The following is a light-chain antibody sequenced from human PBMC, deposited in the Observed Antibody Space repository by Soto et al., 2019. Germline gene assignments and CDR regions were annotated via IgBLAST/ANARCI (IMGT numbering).Light chain of an antibody. Sequence: QSALTQPASVSGSPGQSITISCTGTSSDVGDYNYVSWYQQHPGKAPKLMIYDVSNRPSGVSNRFSGSKSGNTASLTISGLQAEDEADYYCCSYTSSSTLVVFGTGTKLTVL. J-gene: IGLJ1*01. CDR3: CSYTSSSTLVV. CDR1: SSDVGDYNY. CDR2: DVS. V-gene: IGLV2-14*01.